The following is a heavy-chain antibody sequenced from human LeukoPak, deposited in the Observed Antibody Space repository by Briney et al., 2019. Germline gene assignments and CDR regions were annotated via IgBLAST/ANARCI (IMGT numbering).Heavy chain of an antibody. J-gene: IGHJ4*02. V-gene: IGHV3-23*01. CDR1: GFTFSNYA. Sequence: PGGSLRLSCAASGFTFSNYAMSWVRQAPGKGLEWVSAISGSGGNTYYADSVKGRFTISRDNSKNTLCLQMSSLRAEDTAVYYCAKYPDIVVVVSATYFDYWGQGTLVTVSS. CDR2: ISGSGGNT. CDR3: AKYPDIVVVVSATYFDY. D-gene: IGHD2-15*01.